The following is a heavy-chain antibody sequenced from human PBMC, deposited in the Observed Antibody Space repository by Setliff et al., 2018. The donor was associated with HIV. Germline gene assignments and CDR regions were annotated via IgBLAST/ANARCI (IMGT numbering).Heavy chain of an antibody. J-gene: IGHJ4*02. CDR3: ARGVPAVTGYHFDY. CDR1: GFTFSNAW. CDR2: IKSKTDGGTT. D-gene: IGHD6-19*01. Sequence: GGSLRLSCAASGFTFSNAWMSWVRQAPGKGLEWVGRIKSKTDGGTTDYAAPVKGRFTISRDDSKNTLYLQMNSLKTEDTAVYYCARGVPAVTGYHFDYWGQGTLVTVSS. V-gene: IGHV3-15*01.